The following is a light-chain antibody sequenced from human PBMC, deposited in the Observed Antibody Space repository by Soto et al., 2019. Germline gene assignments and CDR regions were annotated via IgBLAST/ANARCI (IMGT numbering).Light chain of an antibody. J-gene: IGLJ1*01. V-gene: IGLV2-14*01. Sequence: QSALTQPASVSGSPGQSITISCTGTSSDVGGYNYVSWYQHHPGKAPKLMIYEVVNRPSGVSNRFSGSKSGITASLTISGLQAEDEADYYCTSYTSSSPLVSGTGTKLTVL. CDR3: TSYTSSSPLV. CDR1: SSDVGGYNY. CDR2: EVV.